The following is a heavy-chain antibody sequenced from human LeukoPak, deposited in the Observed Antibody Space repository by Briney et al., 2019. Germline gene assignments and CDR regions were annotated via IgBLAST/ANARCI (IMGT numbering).Heavy chain of an antibody. CDR1: GGSVSSASYY. Sequence: PSETLSLTCTVSGGSVSSASYYWSWIRQPPGKGLEWIGYIYYGGSTNYNPSLKSRVTISVDTSKNQFSLKLSSVTAADTAVYYCAREEVDWGQGTLVTVSS. CDR2: IYYGGST. CDR3: AREEVD. V-gene: IGHV4-61*01. D-gene: IGHD2-2*01. J-gene: IGHJ4*02.